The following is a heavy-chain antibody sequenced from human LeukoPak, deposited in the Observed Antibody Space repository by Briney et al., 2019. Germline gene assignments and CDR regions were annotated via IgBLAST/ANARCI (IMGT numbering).Heavy chain of an antibody. CDR1: GGSISNYY. D-gene: IGHD6-13*01. CDR2: IYHSGST. CDR3: ARDRYSNSWYRWFDP. Sequence: SETLSLTCTVSGGSISNYYWSWIRQPPGKGLEWIGYIYHSGSTNYNPSLKSRVTISVDTSKNQFSLKLNSVTAADTAVYYCARDRYSNSWYRWFDPWGQGTLVTVSS. V-gene: IGHV4-59*01. J-gene: IGHJ5*02.